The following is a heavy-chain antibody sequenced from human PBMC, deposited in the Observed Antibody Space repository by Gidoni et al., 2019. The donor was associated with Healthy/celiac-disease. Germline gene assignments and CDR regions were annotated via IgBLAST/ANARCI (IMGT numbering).Heavy chain of an antibody. CDR2: INPNSRGT. D-gene: IGHD2-8*02. Sequence: QVQLAQSGDQVTKPGASVKVSCKPSGYTFTGYYLHWVRQAPGQGLEWRGWINPNSRGTSYAQKCQGRVTMTRDTSISTAYMELSRLRSDDASGYYCATPSGWFMGFDIWGQGTMVTVSS. V-gene: IGHV1-2*02. CDR3: ATPSGWFMGFDI. CDR1: GYTFTGYY. J-gene: IGHJ3*02.